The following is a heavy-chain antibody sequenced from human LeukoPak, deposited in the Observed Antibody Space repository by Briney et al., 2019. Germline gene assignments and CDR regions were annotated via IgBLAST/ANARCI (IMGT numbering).Heavy chain of an antibody. Sequence: GGSLRLSCSASGFTFSRYGMHWVRQAPGKGLEWVSVIYSGGTTSYADSVKGRFTISGDNSKNTVYLQMKSLRAEDTAVYYCARGNGDYHYWGQGTLVTVSS. D-gene: IGHD4-17*01. J-gene: IGHJ4*02. CDR1: GFTFSRYG. V-gene: IGHV3-66*01. CDR3: ARGNGDYHY. CDR2: IYSGGTT.